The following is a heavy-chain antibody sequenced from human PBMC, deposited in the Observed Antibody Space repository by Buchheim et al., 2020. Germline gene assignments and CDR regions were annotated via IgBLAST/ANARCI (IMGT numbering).Heavy chain of an antibody. CDR2: ISYDGSNK. CDR1: EFTFSSYG. V-gene: IGHV3-30*18. CDR3: AKEGDSSTRDYFDY. D-gene: IGHD6-13*01. J-gene: IGHJ4*02. Sequence: QVHLVESGGGVVQPGRSLRLSCAASEFTFSSYGMHWVRQAPGKGLEWVAVISYDGSNKYYPDSVKGRFTISRDNSKNTLYLQMNSLRAEDTAVYYCAKEGDSSTRDYFDYWGQG.